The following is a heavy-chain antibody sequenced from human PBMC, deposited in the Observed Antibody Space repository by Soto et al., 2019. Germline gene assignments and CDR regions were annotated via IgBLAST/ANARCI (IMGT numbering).Heavy chain of an antibody. J-gene: IGHJ3*02. CDR1: GFTFSSYG. D-gene: IGHD3-22*01. V-gene: IGHV3-33*01. Sequence: ESGGGVVQPGRSLRLSCAASGFTFSSYGMHWVRQAPGKGLEWVAVIWYDGSNKYYADSVKGRFTISRDNSKNTLYLQMNSLRAEDTAVYYCARSSSGYYLSAFDIWGQGTMVTVSS. CDR3: ARSSSGYYLSAFDI. CDR2: IWYDGSNK.